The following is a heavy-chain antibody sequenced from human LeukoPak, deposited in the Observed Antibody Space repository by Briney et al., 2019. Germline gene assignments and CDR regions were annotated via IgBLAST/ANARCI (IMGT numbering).Heavy chain of an antibody. D-gene: IGHD6-13*01. CDR2: ISYSGST. J-gene: IGHJ6*03. Sequence: PSETLSLTCTVSGGALSNSNYYWLWIRQPPGKGLEWIGSISYSGSTYYNPSLKSRVTIFLDTSKNQFSLKLSTVTAANTTIYYYAVKQLVYYYMDVWGKGTTVTVSS. CDR3: AVKQLVYYYMDV. V-gene: IGHV4-39*01. CDR1: GGALSNSNYY.